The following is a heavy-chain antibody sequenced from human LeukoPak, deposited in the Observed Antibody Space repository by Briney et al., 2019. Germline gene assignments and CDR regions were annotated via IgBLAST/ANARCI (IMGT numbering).Heavy chain of an antibody. CDR2: ISSSSSTK. D-gene: IGHD4-17*01. J-gene: IGHJ4*02. CDR1: GFTFSSYN. V-gene: IGHV3-48*01. CDR3: ARGFLYGDFGFYGY. Sequence: GGSLRLSCAGSGFTFSSYNMNWVRQAPGKGLEWVSYISSSSSTKYYADSVKGRFTISRDNAKNSLYQQMNSLRAEDTAVYYCARGFLYGDFGFYGYWGQGTLVTVSS.